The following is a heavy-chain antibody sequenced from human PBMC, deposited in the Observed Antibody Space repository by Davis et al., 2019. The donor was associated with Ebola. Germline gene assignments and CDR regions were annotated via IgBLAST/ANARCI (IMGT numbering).Heavy chain of an antibody. D-gene: IGHD2-8*01. J-gene: IGHJ4*02. CDR3: ARGKNGVFDY. CDR2: ISYDGSNK. Sequence: PGGSLRLSCAASGFTFSSYAMHWVRQAPGKGLEWVAVISYDGSNKYYADSVKGRFTISRDNSKNTLYLQMNSLRAEDTAVYYCARGKNGVFDYWGQGTLVTVSS. V-gene: IGHV3-30-3*01. CDR1: GFTFSSYA.